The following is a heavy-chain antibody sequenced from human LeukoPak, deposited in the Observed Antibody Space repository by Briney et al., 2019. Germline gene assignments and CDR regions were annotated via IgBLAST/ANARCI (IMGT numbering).Heavy chain of an antibody. CDR1: GGSFSGYY. J-gene: IGHJ4*02. Sequence: SETLSLTCAVYGGSFSGYYWSWIRQPPGKGLEWVGYIYYSGSTNYNPSLKSRVTISVDTSKNQFSLKLSSVTAADTAVYYCATQPYYDFWSGQQAFDYWGQGTLVTVSS. CDR3: ATQPYYDFWSGQQAFDY. CDR2: IYYSGST. V-gene: IGHV4-59*01. D-gene: IGHD3-3*01.